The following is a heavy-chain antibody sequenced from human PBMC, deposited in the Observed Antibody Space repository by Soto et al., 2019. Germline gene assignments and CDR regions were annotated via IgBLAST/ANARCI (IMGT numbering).Heavy chain of an antibody. CDR3: ARGRIVLGYYMDV. J-gene: IGHJ6*03. Sequence: QVQLVQSGAEEKTPGASVKVSCKASGYTFTSYYMHWVRQAPGQGLEWMGIINPSGGSTSYPEKFQGRVTMTRDTSTSTVYMELSSLRSEDTAVYYCARGRIVLGYYMDVWGKGPTVTVSS. V-gene: IGHV1-46*03. D-gene: IGHD2-8*01. CDR1: GYTFTSYY. CDR2: INPSGGST.